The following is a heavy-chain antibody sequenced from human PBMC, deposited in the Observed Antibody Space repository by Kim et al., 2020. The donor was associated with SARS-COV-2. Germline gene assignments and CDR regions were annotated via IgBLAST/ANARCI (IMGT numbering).Heavy chain of an antibody. CDR1: GFTFSTYA. CDR3: VKGLVGPTRNGMDV. J-gene: IGHJ6*02. V-gene: IGHV3-64D*09. Sequence: GGSLRLSCSASGFTFSTYAMHWVRQAPGKGLEYVSSIRNDGGSTYYADSVKGRFTISRDNSKNTLYLQMSSLRGEDTAVYYCVKGLVGPTRNGMDVWGQGTTVTVSS. CDR2: IRNDGGST. D-gene: IGHD1-26*01.